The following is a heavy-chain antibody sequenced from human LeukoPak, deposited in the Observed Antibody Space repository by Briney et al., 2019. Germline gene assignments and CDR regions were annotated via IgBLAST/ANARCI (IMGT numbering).Heavy chain of an antibody. CDR2: INHSGST. CDR1: GGSFSGYY. V-gene: IGHV4-34*01. J-gene: IGHJ6*03. CDR3: ARARAVGYYYCYYMDV. D-gene: IGHD6-19*01. Sequence: SETLSLTCAVYGGSFSGYYWSWIRQPPGKGLEWIGEINHSGSTNYNPSLKSRVTISVDTSKNQFSLKLSSVTAADTAVYYCARARAVGYYYCYYMDVWGKGTTVTVSS.